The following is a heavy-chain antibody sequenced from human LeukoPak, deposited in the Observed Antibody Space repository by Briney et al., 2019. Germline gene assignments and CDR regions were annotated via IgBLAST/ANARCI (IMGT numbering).Heavy chain of an antibody. D-gene: IGHD4-23*01. J-gene: IGHJ5*02. CDR1: GFTFSSYA. V-gene: IGHV3-23*01. Sequence: PGGSLRLSCAASGFTFSSYAMSWVRQAPGKGLEWVSAISGSGGSTYYADSVKGRFTISRDNAKNSLYLQISRLRAEDTAIYYCARDGDYGGNNWLDPWGQGTLVTVSS. CDR2: ISGSGGST. CDR3: ARDGDYGGNNWLDP.